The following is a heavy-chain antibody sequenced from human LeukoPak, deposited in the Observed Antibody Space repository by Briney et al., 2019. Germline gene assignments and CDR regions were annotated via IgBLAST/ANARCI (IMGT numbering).Heavy chain of an antibody. CDR3: AKDCSPYSSSLYFDY. J-gene: IGHJ4*02. V-gene: IGHV3-23*01. Sequence: PGGSLRLSCAVSGLTFSSYVMSWVRQAPGKGLEWVSGISGSGGSTYYADSVKGRFTISRDNSKTTLYLQMNSLRAEDTAVYYCAKDCSPYSSSLYFDYWGQGTLVTVSS. D-gene: IGHD6-13*01. CDR2: ISGSGGST. CDR1: GLTFSSYV.